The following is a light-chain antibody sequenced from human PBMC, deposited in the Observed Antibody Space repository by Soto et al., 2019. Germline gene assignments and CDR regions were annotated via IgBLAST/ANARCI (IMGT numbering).Light chain of an antibody. Sequence: DIQMTQSPSTLSASVGDRVTITCRATQRISRWLAWYQHKPGKAPNLLIYDASSLKSGVPSRFSGSGYGTEFTLTINSLHPDDFATYYCQQYDSYSLTFGPGTKVDIK. CDR3: QQYDSYSLT. J-gene: IGKJ3*01. CDR1: QRISRW. CDR2: DAS. V-gene: IGKV1-5*01.